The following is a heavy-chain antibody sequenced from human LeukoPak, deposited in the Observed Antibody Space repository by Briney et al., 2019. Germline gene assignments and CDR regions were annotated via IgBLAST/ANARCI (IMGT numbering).Heavy chain of an antibody. D-gene: IGHD2/OR15-2a*01. V-gene: IGHV3-9*01. J-gene: IGHJ1*01. CDR2: ISWNSGSI. CDR3: AKDIGDGVTFVFQH. Sequence: PGGSLRLSCAASGFTFDDYAMHWVRQAPGKGLEWVSGISWNSGSIGYADSVKGRFTISRDNAKNSLYLQMNSLRAEDTALYYCAKDIGDGVTFVFQHWGQGTLVTVSS. CDR1: GFTFDDYA.